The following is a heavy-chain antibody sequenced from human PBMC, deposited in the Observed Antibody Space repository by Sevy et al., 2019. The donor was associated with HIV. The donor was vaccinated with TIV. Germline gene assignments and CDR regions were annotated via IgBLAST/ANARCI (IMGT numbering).Heavy chain of an antibody. Sequence: GGSLRLSCAASGFIFSRYWMTWVRQAPGKGLEWVANIKQDGSEKYYVDSVKGRFTISRDNAKNSLYLQMNSLRAEDTAVYYCARDMGYCSGGSCYTWDYYGMDVWGQRTAVTVSS. D-gene: IGHD2-15*01. CDR1: GFIFSRYW. CDR2: IKQDGSEK. V-gene: IGHV3-7*03. CDR3: ARDMGYCSGGSCYTWDYYGMDV. J-gene: IGHJ6*02.